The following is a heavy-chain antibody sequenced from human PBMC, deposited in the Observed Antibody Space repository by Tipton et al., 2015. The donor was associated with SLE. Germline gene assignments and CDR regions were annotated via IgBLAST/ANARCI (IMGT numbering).Heavy chain of an antibody. J-gene: IGHJ4*02. D-gene: IGHD6-13*01. CDR3: ARGEQLAHFDY. Sequence: GLVKPSGTLTLTCAVSGGSISSGGYSWSWIRQPPGNGLEWIGHIYHSGSTYNNPSLKSRVTISVDTSKNQFSLKLSSVTAADTAVYYCARGEQLAHFDYWGQGTLVTVSS. CDR1: GGSISSGGYS. CDR2: IYHSGST. V-gene: IGHV4-30-2*05.